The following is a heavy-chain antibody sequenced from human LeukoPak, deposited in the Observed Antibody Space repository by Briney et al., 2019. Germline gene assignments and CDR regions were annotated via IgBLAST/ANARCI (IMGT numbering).Heavy chain of an antibody. CDR1: GGSISSTSYY. D-gene: IGHD2-2*01. CDR3: ARRGPGYCSSTSCYGNWFDP. CDR2: IYYSGTI. J-gene: IGHJ5*02. V-gene: IGHV4-39*01. Sequence: SETLSLTCTVSGGSISSTSYYWAWIRQLPGKGLEWIGSIYYSGTIYYNPSLKSRVTISVDTSKNQFSLKLSSVTAADTAVYYCARRGPGYCSSTSCYGNWFDPWGQGTLVTVSS.